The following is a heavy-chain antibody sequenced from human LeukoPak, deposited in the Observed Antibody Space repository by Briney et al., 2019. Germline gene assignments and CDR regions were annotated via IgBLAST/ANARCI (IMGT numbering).Heavy chain of an antibody. J-gene: IGHJ6*02. D-gene: IGHD6-19*01. CDR1: GYTFTGYY. CDR3: ARDRPDSSGWYTPLYYYYYGMDV. Sequence: GASVKVSCKASGYTFTGYYMHWVRQAPGQGLEWMGWINPNSGGTNYAQKLQGRVTMTTDTSTSTAYMELRSLRSDDTAVYYCARDRPDSSGWYTPLYYYYYGMDVWGQGTTVTVSS. V-gene: IGHV1-2*02. CDR2: INPNSGGT.